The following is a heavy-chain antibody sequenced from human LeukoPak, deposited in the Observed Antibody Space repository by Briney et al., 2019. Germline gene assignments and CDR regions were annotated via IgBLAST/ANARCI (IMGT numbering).Heavy chain of an antibody. CDR3: ARDGLPTYAFDI. D-gene: IGHD3/OR15-3a*01. CDR1: GFRLIAYW. Sequence: GGSLRLSCSASGFRLIAYWMSWVRQAPGKGLEWMGNINRDGSVQNYVDSVKGRITISRDTANNSVFLQMNSLRADDTAVYYCARDGLPTYAFDIWGLGTMVTVSS. CDR2: INRDGSVQ. V-gene: IGHV3-7*01. J-gene: IGHJ3*02.